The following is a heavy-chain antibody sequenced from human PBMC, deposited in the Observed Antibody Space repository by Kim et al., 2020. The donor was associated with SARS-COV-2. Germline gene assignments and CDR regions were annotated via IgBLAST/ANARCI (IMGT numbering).Heavy chain of an antibody. CDR3: AREGGGDYCSSTSCYTWYYYYGMDV. CDR2: INPSGGST. D-gene: IGHD2-2*02. CDR1: GYTFTSYY. Sequence: ASVKVSCKASGYTFTSYYMHWVRQAPGQGLEWMGIINPSGGSTSYAQKFQGRVTMTRDTSTSTVYMELSSLRSEDTAVYYCAREGGGDYCSSTSCYTWYYYYGMDVWGQGTTVTVSS. V-gene: IGHV1-46*01. J-gene: IGHJ6*02.